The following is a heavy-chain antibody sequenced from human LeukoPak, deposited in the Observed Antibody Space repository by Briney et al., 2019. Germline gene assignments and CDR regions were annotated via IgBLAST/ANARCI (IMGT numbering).Heavy chain of an antibody. CDR1: GYTISAFN. CDR3: ARGGARGSSAFDI. CDR2: IYYSGST. D-gene: IGHD3-10*01. V-gene: IGHV4-59*01. J-gene: IGHJ3*02. Sequence: WENLSLTCTVSGYTISAFNWSWIRQPPGKGLKWIGNIYYSGSTYYNPSLKSRVTILREASKNQFSLKLRSVTAADTAVYYCARGGARGSSAFDIWGQGTMVTVSS.